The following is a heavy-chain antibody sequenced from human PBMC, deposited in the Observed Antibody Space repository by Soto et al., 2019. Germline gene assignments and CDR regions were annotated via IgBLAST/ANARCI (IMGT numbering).Heavy chain of an antibody. CDR2: ISSSGSTI. V-gene: IGHV3-48*03. CDR3: ARDRQSYYDSSGYDAFDI. J-gene: IGHJ3*02. D-gene: IGHD3-22*01. CDR1: GFTFSSYE. Sequence: GGSLRLSCAASGFTFSSYEMNWVRQAPGKGLEWVSYISSSGSTIYYADSVKGRFTISRDNAKNSLYLQTNSPRAEDTAVYYCARDRQSYYDSSGYDAFDIWGQGTMVTVSS.